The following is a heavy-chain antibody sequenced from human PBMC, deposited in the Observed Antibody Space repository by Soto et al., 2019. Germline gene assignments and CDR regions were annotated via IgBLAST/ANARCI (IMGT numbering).Heavy chain of an antibody. V-gene: IGHV5-51*01. CDR3: ATPFTIAAAGSDDAFDI. CDR2: IYPGDSDT. J-gene: IGHJ3*02. CDR1: GYSFTSYW. D-gene: IGHD6-13*01. Sequence: GESLKISCKGSGYSFTSYWIGWVRQMPGKGLEWMGIIYPGDSDTRCSPSFQGQVTISADKSISTAYLQWSSLKASDTAMYYCATPFTIAAAGSDDAFDIWGQGTMVTVSS.